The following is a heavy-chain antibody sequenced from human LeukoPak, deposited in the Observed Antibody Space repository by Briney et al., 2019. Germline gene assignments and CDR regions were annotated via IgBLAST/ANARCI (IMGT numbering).Heavy chain of an antibody. D-gene: IGHD3-22*01. Sequence: GGSLRLSCAAPGFTFSSYAMSWVRQAPGKGLDGVSAISGSGGSTYYADSVKGRFTISRDNSKNTLYLQMNSLRAEDTAVYYCAKGRGQVVITSLDYWGQGTLVTVSS. CDR3: AKGRGQVVITSLDY. CDR1: GFTFSSYA. J-gene: IGHJ4*02. V-gene: IGHV3-23*01. CDR2: ISGSGGST.